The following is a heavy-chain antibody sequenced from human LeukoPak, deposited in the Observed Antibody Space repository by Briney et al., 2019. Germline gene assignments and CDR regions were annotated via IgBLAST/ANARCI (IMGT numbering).Heavy chain of an antibody. CDR1: GFTFSSCT. CDR3: AKGGYSYGLSWFDP. CDR2: ISGSGGST. D-gene: IGHD5-18*01. Sequence: GGSLRLSCAASGFTFSSCTLSWVRQAPGKGLEWVSAISGSGGSTYYADSVKGRFTISRDNSKNTLYLQMNSLRAEDTAVYYCAKGGYSYGLSWFDPWGQGTLVTVSS. V-gene: IGHV3-23*01. J-gene: IGHJ5*02.